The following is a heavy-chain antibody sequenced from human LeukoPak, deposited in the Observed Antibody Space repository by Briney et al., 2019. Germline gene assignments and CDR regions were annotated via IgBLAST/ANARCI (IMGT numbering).Heavy chain of an antibody. CDR3: AKQGAAGSGWSFDY. V-gene: IGHV3-23*01. CDR1: GFTFSSYA. D-gene: IGHD6-19*01. CDR2: ISGSGGST. Sequence: GGSLRLSCAASGFTFSSYAMSWVRQAPGKGLEWVSAISGSGGSTYYADSVKGRFTIPRDNSKNTLYLQMNSLRAEDTAVYYCAKQGAAGSGWSFDYWGQGTLVTVSS. J-gene: IGHJ4*02.